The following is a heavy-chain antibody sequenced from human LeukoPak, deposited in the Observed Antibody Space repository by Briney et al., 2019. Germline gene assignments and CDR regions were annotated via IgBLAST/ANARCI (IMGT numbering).Heavy chain of an antibody. CDR3: ARHYDFWSEGAFHI. J-gene: IGHJ3*02. Sequence: PSETPSVSCTVSGGSISSYYWSWIRQPPGKGLEWIGYIYYSGSTNYNPSLKSRVTISVDTSKNQFSLKLSSVTAADTAVYYCARHYDFWSEGAFHIWGQGPMATVSS. D-gene: IGHD3-3*01. CDR1: GGSISSYY. CDR2: IYYSGST. V-gene: IGHV4-59*08.